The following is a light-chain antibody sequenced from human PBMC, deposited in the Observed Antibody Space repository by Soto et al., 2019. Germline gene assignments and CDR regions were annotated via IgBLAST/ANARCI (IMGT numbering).Light chain of an antibody. CDR1: QSISNY. Sequence: DIQMTQSPSSLSASVGDRVTITCRASQSISNYLNWYQQKPGKAPNLLIYDASSLLSGVPSRFSGSGSGTDFTLTISSLQPEDFATYYCQQANSFPLTFGGGTKVDIK. CDR2: DAS. CDR3: QQANSFPLT. J-gene: IGKJ4*01. V-gene: IGKV1-39*01.